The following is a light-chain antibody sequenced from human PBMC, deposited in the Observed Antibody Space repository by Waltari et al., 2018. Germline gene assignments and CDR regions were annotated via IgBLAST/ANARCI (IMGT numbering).Light chain of an antibody. CDR3: CSYTVSNTLL. Sequence: QSALTQPRSVSGSPGQSVTISCTGTSSDVGTYKYVSWHQQHPGQAPKLIIFDVSKRPSGVPVLFSGSKSGDTASLTISGLQAEDEADYYCCSYTVSNTLLFGGGTKLTVL. CDR2: DVS. CDR1: SSDVGTYKY. V-gene: IGLV2-11*01. J-gene: IGLJ3*02.